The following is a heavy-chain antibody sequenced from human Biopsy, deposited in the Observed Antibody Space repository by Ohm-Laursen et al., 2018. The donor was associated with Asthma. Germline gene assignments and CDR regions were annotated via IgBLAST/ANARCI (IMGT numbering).Heavy chain of an antibody. CDR2: ISVYNGNT. CDR3: ARAVDYSHYYGIDV. D-gene: IGHD3-10*01. CDR1: GYTFNSAG. V-gene: IGHV1-18*01. J-gene: IGHJ6*02. Sequence: SVKVSCKTSGYTFNSAGITWVRQAPGQGLEWMGWISVYNGNTKVAQKLQDRATMITDTSTSTAYMELRSLRSDDTAVYFCARAVDYSHYYGIDVWGQGTTVTVS.